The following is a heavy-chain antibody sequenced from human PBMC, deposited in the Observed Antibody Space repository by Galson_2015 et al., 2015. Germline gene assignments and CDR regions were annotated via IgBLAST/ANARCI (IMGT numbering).Heavy chain of an antibody. CDR1: GFTFSSYA. D-gene: IGHD1-26*01. CDR3: ATGGGGYPSDY. J-gene: IGHJ4*02. V-gene: IGHV3-23*01. CDR2: ISGSGGAT. Sequence: SLRLSCAASGFTFSSYAMSWVRQAPGKGLEWVSTISGSGGATYYADSVKGRFTISRDNSKNTLYLQIDSLRAEDTAVYYCATGGGGYPSDYWGQGTLVTVSS.